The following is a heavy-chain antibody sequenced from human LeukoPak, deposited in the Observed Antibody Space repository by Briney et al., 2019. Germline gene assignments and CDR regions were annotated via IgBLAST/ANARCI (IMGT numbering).Heavy chain of an antibody. CDR2: IYSGGTT. D-gene: IGHD6-6*01. V-gene: IGHV3-53*01. CDR3: ARGPYSSSAGPFDY. CDR1: GFTVSSNY. J-gene: IGHJ4*02. Sequence: GSLRLSCAASGFTVSSNYMSWVRQAPGKGLEWVSVIYSGGTTYYADSVKGRFTISRDNSKNTLYLQMNSLRAEDTAVYYCARGPYSSSAGPFDYWGQGTLVTVSS.